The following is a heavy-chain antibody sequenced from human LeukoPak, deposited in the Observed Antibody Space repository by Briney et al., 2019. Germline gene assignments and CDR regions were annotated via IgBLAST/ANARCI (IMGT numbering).Heavy chain of an antibody. Sequence: ASVKVPCKASGYTFTSYGISWVRQAPGQGLEWMGWISAYNGNTNYAQKLQGRVTMTTDTSTSTAYMELRSLRSDDTAVYYCARDPMTTVTNYYYYYGMDVWGQGTTVTVSS. D-gene: IGHD4-11*01. CDR1: GYTFTSYG. CDR2: ISAYNGNT. V-gene: IGHV1-18*01. CDR3: ARDPMTTVTNYYYYYGMDV. J-gene: IGHJ6*02.